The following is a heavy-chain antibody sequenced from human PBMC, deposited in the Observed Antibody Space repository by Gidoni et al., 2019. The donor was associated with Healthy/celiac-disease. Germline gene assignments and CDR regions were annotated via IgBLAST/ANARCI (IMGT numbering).Heavy chain of an antibody. V-gene: IGHV3-11*01. CDR2: ISSSGSTI. Sequence: QVQLVESGGGLVKPGGSLRLSCAASGFTFSDYYMRWIRQAPGKGLEGVSYISSSGSTIYYADSVKGRFTISRDNAKNSLYLQMNSLRAEDTAVYYCARERRGYDYIWGSYRYDYYYGMDVRGQGTTVTVSS. CDR1: GFTFSDYY. D-gene: IGHD3-16*02. J-gene: IGHJ6*02. CDR3: ARERRGYDYIWGSYRYDYYYGMDV.